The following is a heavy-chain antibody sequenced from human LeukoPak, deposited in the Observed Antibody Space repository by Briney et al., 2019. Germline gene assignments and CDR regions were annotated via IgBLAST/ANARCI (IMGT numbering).Heavy chain of an antibody. V-gene: IGHV3-48*03. CDR3: ARDRWFGESLPAHFEY. J-gene: IGHJ4*02. Sequence: GGSLRLSCAASGFTFSNYEMNWVRQAPGKGLEWISHISNTGDIIHYADSVEGRFTISRDNAKKSLYLQMNSLRAEDTAFYYCARDRWFGESLPAHFEYWGQGTLVTVSS. CDR2: ISNTGDII. D-gene: IGHD3-10*01. CDR1: GFTFSNYE.